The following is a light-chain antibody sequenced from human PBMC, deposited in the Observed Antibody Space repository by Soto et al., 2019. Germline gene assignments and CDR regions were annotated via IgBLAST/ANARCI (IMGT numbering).Light chain of an antibody. V-gene: IGKV3-15*01. CDR1: QSVSSN. CDR2: GAS. CDR3: QQYNNWPSLT. J-gene: IGKJ4*01. Sequence: EIVMTQSPATLSVSPGERGTLSCRASQSVSSNLAWYQQKPGQAPRLLIYGASTRATGIPARFSGSGSGTEFTLTISSLQSEDSAVYYCQQYNNWPSLTFGGGTKVEIK.